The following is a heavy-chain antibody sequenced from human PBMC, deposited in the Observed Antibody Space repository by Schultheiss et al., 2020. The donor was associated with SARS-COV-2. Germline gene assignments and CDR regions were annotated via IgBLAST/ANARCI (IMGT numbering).Heavy chain of an antibody. D-gene: IGHD1-14*01. CDR2: IWYDGSNK. J-gene: IGHJ5*02. CDR3: ARDKFRTTSGPWFDP. Sequence: GGSLRLSCAASGFTFSSYGMHWVRQAPGKGLEWVAVIWYDGSNKYYADSVKGRFTISRDNAKNSLYLQMNSLRAEDTAVYYCARDKFRTTSGPWFDPLGQGALVTVSS. CDR1: GFTFSSYG. V-gene: IGHV3-33*01.